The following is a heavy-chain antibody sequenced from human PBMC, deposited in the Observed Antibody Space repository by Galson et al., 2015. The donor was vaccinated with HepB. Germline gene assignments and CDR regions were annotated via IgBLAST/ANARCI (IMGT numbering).Heavy chain of an antibody. CDR2: IYPGESGT. D-gene: IGHD1-26*01. J-gene: IGHJ6*02. CDR3: ARSIGRASYYYYGMDV. CDR1: GYSFTRYW. Sequence: QSGAAVKKPGESLKISWKGSGYSFTRYWIGWVRQMFGKGLERMGIIYPGESGTRYSPSFQGQVAISADKSISTAYLQWSSLKASDTAMYYCARSIGRASYYYYGMDVWGQGTTVTVSS. V-gene: IGHV5-51*03.